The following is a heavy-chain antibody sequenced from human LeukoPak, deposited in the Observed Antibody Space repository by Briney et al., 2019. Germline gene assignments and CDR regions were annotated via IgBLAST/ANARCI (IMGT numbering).Heavy chain of an antibody. V-gene: IGHV4-59*08. CDR1: GXSISSYY. CDR3: ARLASGSYGPLTPFDY. J-gene: IGHJ4*02. Sequence: KSSETLSLTCTVSGXSISSYYWSWIRQPPGKGLEWIGYIYYSGSTNYNPSLKSRVTISVDTSKNQFSLKLSSVTAADTAVYYCARLASGSYGPLTPFDYWGQGTLVTVSS. CDR2: IYYSGST. D-gene: IGHD1-26*01.